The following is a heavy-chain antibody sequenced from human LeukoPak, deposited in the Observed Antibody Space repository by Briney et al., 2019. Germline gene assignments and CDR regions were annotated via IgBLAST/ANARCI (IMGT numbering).Heavy chain of an antibody. D-gene: IGHD5-12*01. CDR1: GFTFSSYA. Sequence: GGSLRLSCAASGFTFSSYAMSWVRQAPGKGLEWVSAISGSGGSTYYADSVKGRFTISRDNSKNTLYLQMNSLRAEDTVVYYCAKAEWLRFGAFDIWGQGTMVTVSS. CDR3: AKAEWLRFGAFDI. V-gene: IGHV3-23*01. CDR2: ISGSGGST. J-gene: IGHJ3*02.